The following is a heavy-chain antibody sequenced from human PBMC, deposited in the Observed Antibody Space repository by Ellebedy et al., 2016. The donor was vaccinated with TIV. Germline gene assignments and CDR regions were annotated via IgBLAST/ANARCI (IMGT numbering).Heavy chain of an antibody. CDR3: ARDSSGHYRLNDY. D-gene: IGHD3-22*01. J-gene: IGHJ4*02. CDR2: INQDGSEK. V-gene: IGHV3-7*01. Sequence: PGGSLRLSCAASAFTFRSYWMTWVRQAPGKGLEWVANINQDGSEKFYVDSVKGLFTISRDNAKNLLYLQMNSLRAEDTAVYYCARDSSGHYRLNDYWGQGTLVTVSS. CDR1: AFTFRSYW.